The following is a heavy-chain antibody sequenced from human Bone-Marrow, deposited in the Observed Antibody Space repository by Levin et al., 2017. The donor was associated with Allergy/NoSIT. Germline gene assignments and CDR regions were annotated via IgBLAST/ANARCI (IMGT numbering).Heavy chain of an antibody. CDR3: AKEAPEATFGVVGDY. Sequence: AGGSLRLSCAASGFIFSAYAMSWVRQAPGKGLEWVSYISATGGATYYADSLKGRFTISRDNSKNTLFLQLNSLRDDDTAVYYCAKEAPEATFGVVGDYWGQGTLVIVSS. CDR2: ISATGGAT. CDR1: GFIFSAYA. D-gene: IGHD3-3*01. J-gene: IGHJ4*02. V-gene: IGHV3-23*01.